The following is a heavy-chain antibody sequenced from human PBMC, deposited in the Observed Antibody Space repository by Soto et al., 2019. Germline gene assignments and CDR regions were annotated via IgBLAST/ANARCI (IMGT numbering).Heavy chain of an antibody. V-gene: IGHV4-4*02. D-gene: IGHD2-15*01. Sequence: QVQLQESGPGLVKPSRTLSLTCAVSSGSISSSNWWSWVRQPPGKGLEWIGEIYHSGSTNYNPSLKSRVTISVDKSKNQFSLKLSSVTAADTAVYYCATPDCSGGSCYAHAFDIWGQGTMVTVSS. CDR3: ATPDCSGGSCYAHAFDI. CDR2: IYHSGST. CDR1: SGSISSSNW. J-gene: IGHJ3*02.